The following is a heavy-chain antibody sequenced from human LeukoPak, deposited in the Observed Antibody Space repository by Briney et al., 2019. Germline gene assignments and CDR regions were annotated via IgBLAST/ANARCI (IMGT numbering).Heavy chain of an antibody. CDR1: GFTFSSYW. D-gene: IGHD2-15*01. V-gene: IGHV3-7*01. Sequence: GGSLGLSCAASGFTFSSYWMSWVRQAPGKGLEWVANIKQDGSEKYYVDSVKGRFTISRDNAKNSLYLQMSSLRAEDTAVYYCARDPGDVAAAHDAFDIWGQGTMVTVSS. J-gene: IGHJ3*02. CDR3: ARDPGDVAAAHDAFDI. CDR2: IKQDGSEK.